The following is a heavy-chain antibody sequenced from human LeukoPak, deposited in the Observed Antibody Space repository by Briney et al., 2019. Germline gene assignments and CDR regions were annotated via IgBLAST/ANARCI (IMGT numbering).Heavy chain of an antibody. CDR1: GGSIRTYY. Sequence: SETLSLTCTVSGGSIRTYYWSWIRQPPGKGLEWIGYIHYTGSTYYNPSLKSRATMSVDTSKNQFSLRLNSVTAADTAVYYCAPYDSSITATYFDYWGQGTLVTVSS. CDR2: IHYTGST. D-gene: IGHD3-22*01. V-gene: IGHV4-59*01. CDR3: APYDSSITATYFDY. J-gene: IGHJ4*02.